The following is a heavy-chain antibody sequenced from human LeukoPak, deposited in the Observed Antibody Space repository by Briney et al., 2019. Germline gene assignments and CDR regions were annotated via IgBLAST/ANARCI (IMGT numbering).Heavy chain of an antibody. CDR2: ISGSGGST. V-gene: IGHV3-23*01. CDR3: AKDRGPYYYGSGSANFDY. D-gene: IGHD3-10*01. Sequence: GGSLRLSCAASGFTFSSYGMSWVRQAPGKGLEWVSAISGSGGSTYYGDSVKGRFTISRDNSKNTLYLQMNSLRAEDTAVYYCAKDRGPYYYGSGSANFDYWGQGTLVSVSS. CDR1: GFTFSSYG. J-gene: IGHJ4*02.